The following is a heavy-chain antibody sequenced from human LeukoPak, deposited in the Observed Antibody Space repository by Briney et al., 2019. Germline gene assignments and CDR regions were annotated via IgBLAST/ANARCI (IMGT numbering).Heavy chain of an antibody. CDR1: GATFTTSL. CDR2: IIPIYATT. J-gene: IGHJ6*04. D-gene: IGHD1-14*01. Sequence: SVKVSCKSSGATFTTSLISWVRQAPGQGFEWMGGIIPIYATTNYAQKFQGRLTITADELTTTAYMELKSLRPEDTAIYYCARGGEDAPPTEPLDYSYFRIAVWGKGTTVTVSS. V-gene: IGHV1-69*13. CDR3: ARGGEDAPPTEPLDYSYFRIAV.